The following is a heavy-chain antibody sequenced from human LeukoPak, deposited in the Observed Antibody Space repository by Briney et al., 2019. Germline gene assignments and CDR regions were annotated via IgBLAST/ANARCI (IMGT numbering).Heavy chain of an antibody. J-gene: IGHJ4*02. CDR2: ISGSGGST. D-gene: IGHD2-2*01. V-gene: IGHV3-23*01. CDR3: AKDVSSSDSFDY. Sequence: PGGSLRLSCAASGFTFSSYAMSWVRQAPGKGLEWVSAISGSGGSTYYADSVKGRSTISRDNSKNTLYLQMNSLRAEDTAVYYCAKDVSSSDSFDYWGQGTLVTVSS. CDR1: GFTFSSYA.